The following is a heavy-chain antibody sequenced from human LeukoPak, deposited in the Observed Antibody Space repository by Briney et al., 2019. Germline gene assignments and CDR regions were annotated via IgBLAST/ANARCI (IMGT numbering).Heavy chain of an antibody. D-gene: IGHD2-15*01. CDR1: GYSFTSYW. CDR2: IDPSDSYT. CDR3: ARHLGYCSGGSCPFNY. Sequence: GESLKISCKGSGYSFTSYWISWVRQMPGKGLEWMGRIDPSDSYTNYSPSFQGHVTISADKSISTAYLQWSSLRASDTAMYYCARHLGYCSGGSCPFNYWGQGTLVTVSS. V-gene: IGHV5-10-1*01. J-gene: IGHJ4*02.